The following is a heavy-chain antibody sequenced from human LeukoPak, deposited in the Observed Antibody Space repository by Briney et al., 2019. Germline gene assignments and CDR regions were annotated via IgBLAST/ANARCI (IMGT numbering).Heavy chain of an antibody. CDR2: IYYSGGT. V-gene: IGHV4-59*01. J-gene: IGHJ4*02. CDR1: GGSISSYY. D-gene: IGHD1-26*01. CDR3: ARGQGGNYYLNYFDY. Sequence: PSETLSLTCTVSGGSISSYYWTWIRQPPGKGLGLEWIGYIYYSGGTNYNPSLKSRVTISVDTSRDQFSLKLTSVSAADTAVYYCARGQGGNYYLNYFDYWGQGALVTVSS.